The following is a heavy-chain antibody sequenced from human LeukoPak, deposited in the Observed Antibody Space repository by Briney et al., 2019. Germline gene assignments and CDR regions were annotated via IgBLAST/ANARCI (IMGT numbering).Heavy chain of an antibody. V-gene: IGHV1-18*01. CDR1: GYTFTSYG. Sequence: GASVKVTRKASGYTFTSYGISWVRQAPGQGLKWMGWISAYNGNTNYAQKLQGRVTMTTYTSTSTAYMELRSLRSDDTAVYYCARDPRDLFRRYCSGGSCYGSDLWGQRTIDTVFS. J-gene: IGHJ5*02. CDR3: ARDPRDLFRRYCSGGSCYGSDL. D-gene: IGHD2-15*01. CDR2: ISAYNGNT.